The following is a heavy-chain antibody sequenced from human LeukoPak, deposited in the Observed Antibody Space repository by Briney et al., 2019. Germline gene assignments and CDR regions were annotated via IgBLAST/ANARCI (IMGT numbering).Heavy chain of an antibody. CDR3: ARGGGSYDYYFDC. CDR2: IWYDGSNK. J-gene: IGHJ4*02. V-gene: IGHV3-33*01. CDR1: GFTFSSYG. D-gene: IGHD1-26*01. Sequence: GGSLRLSCAASGFTFSSYGMHWVRQAPGKGLEWVAVIWYDGSNKYYADSVKGRFTISRENSKNTLYLQMNSLRAEDTAVYYCARGGGSYDYYFDCWGQGILVTVSS.